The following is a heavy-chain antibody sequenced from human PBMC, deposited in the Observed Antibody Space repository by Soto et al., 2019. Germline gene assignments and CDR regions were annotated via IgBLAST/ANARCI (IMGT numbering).Heavy chain of an antibody. CDR2: ISSSSSTI. D-gene: IGHD5-18*01. V-gene: IGHV3-48*02. CDR3: ARLQLWAPFDY. J-gene: IGHJ4*02. CDR1: GFTFSSYS. Sequence: GGSLRLSCAASGFTFSSYSMNWVRQAPGKGLEWVSYISSSSSTIYYADSVKGRFTISRDNAKNSLNLQMNSLRDEDTAVYYCARLQLWAPFDYWGQGTLVTVSS.